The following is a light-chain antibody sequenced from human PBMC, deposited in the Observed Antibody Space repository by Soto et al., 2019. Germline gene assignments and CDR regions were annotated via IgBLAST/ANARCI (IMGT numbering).Light chain of an antibody. V-gene: IGKV1-5*01. J-gene: IGKJ1*01. CDR1: QSISSW. CDR2: DAS. CDR3: QQYKNWPRT. Sequence: DNQITQCPSPLPATAGDRVTITCRAGQSISSWLARYQQKPGKAPKLLIYDASNWESGVPSRFSGSGSGAEFTLTISSLQSEDFAIYYCQQYKNWPRTFVQGTKVDI.